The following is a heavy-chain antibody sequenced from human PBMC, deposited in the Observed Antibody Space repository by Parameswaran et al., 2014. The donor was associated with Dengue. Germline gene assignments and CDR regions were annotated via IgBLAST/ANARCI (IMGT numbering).Heavy chain of an antibody. V-gene: IGHV3-48*02. CDR2: ISSSSSTI. D-gene: IGHD3-9*01. J-gene: IGHJ6*02. CDR3: ARDPPLRYFDWLLPHNYYYGMDV. Sequence: KWIRQPPGKGLEWVSYISSSSSTIYYADSVKGRFTISRDNAKNSLYLQMNSLRDEDTAVYYCARDPPLRYFDWLLPHNYYYGMDVWGQGTTVTVSS.